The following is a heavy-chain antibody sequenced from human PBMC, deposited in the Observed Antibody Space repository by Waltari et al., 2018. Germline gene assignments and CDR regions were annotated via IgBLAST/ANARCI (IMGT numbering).Heavy chain of an antibody. J-gene: IGHJ3*02. D-gene: IGHD6-19*01. CDR2: IYHSGST. CDR3: ARLPIIAVAGRDAFDI. CDR1: ASSIRSGYY. Sequence: QVHLQESGPGLVKPSETLSLTCALSASSIRSGYYWGWIRQPPGQGREWIGSIYHSGSTYDNPSLKSRVTISVDTSKNQFSLKLSSVTAADTAVYYCARLPIIAVAGRDAFDIWGQGTMVTVSS. V-gene: IGHV4-38-2*01.